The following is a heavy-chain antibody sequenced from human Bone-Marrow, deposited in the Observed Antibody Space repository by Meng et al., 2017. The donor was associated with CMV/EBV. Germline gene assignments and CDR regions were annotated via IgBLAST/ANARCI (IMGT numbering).Heavy chain of an antibody. CDR2: MSFDGNNK. CDR1: GFTFSNYA. V-gene: IGHV3-30*04. CDR3: VRDGSTSWDWFDP. D-gene: IGHD6-13*01. J-gene: IGHJ5*02. Sequence: GGSLRLSCAASGFTFSNYAMHWVRQAPGKGLEWVALMSFDGNNKYYADSVKGRFTISRDTSKNTLSLQMDSLRAEDTGVYDCVRDGSTSWDWFDPWGQGTLVTVSS.